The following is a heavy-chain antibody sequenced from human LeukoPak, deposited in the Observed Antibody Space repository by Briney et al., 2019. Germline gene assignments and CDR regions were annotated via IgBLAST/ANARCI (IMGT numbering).Heavy chain of an antibody. Sequence: GASLRLSCVASGFTFNNYAMSWVRQAPGKGLEWVSGISGSGGSTYYADSVEGRFTISRDNSKNTLFLQMNSLRAEDTAVYYCAKSANTWPYYFDYWGQGTPVTVSS. D-gene: IGHD3-10*01. J-gene: IGHJ4*02. CDR3: AKSANTWPYYFDY. CDR1: GFTFNNYA. V-gene: IGHV3-23*01. CDR2: ISGSGGST.